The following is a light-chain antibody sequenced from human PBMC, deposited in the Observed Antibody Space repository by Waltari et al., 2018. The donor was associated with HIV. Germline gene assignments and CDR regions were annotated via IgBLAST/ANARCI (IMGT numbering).Light chain of an antibody. CDR3: QQYNIRPRGNT. J-gene: IGKJ2*01. Sequence: DIVMTQSPAILSVSPGERVTLSCRASQGVGNNLAWYQQKVGQAPRLLIYGAATRAAEIPVRLSGSGSGTDFTLTIDSLQSEDFATYYCQQYNIRPRGNTFGQGTKLQIK. V-gene: IGKV3-15*01. CDR1: QGVGNN. CDR2: GAA.